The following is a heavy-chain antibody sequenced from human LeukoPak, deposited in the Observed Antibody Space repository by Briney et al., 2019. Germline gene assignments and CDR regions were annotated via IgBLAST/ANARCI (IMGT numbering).Heavy chain of an antibody. D-gene: IGHD3-22*01. V-gene: IGHV3-23*01. Sequence: GGSLRLSCAASGFTFSSYAMSWVRQAPGKGLEWVSGISGSGGSTYYADSVKGRFTISRDNSKDTLYLQMNSLRAEDTAAYYCAKEGYDSSGFYYPLVGWGQGTLVTVSS. CDR1: GFTFSSYA. CDR2: ISGSGGST. CDR3: AKEGYDSSGFYYPLVG. J-gene: IGHJ4*02.